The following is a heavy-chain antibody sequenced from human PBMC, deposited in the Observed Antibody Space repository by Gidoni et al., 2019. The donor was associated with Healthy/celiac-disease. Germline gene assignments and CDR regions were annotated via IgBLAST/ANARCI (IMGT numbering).Heavy chain of an antibody. J-gene: IGHJ6*03. CDR1: GGSFSGYY. V-gene: IGHV4-34*01. Sequence: QVQLQQWGAGLLKPSETLSLTCAVYGGSFSGYYWSWIRQPPGKGLEWIGEINHSGSTNYNPSLKSRVTISVDTSKNQFSLKLSSVTAADTAVYYCARGLNNWNYGYYYYMDVWGKGTTVTVSS. CDR2: INHSGST. CDR3: ARGLNNWNYGYYYYMDV. D-gene: IGHD1-7*01.